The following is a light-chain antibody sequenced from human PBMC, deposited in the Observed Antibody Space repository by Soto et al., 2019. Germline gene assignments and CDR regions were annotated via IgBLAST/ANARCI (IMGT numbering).Light chain of an antibody. CDR3: QSYDTSLSGYV. V-gene: IGLV1-40*01. CDR1: SSNIGAGYD. J-gene: IGLJ1*01. Sequence: QSVLTKPPSVSGVPGQRVTISCTGSSSNIGAGYDVHWYQQLPGTAPKLLIYGNSNRPSGVPDRFSGSKSGTSASLAITGLQAEDEADYYCQSYDTSLSGYVFGTGTKVTV. CDR2: GNS.